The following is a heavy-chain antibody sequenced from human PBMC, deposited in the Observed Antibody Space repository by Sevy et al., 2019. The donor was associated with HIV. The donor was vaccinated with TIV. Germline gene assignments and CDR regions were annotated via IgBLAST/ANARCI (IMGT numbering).Heavy chain of an antibody. D-gene: IGHD2-8*01. CDR1: GGSISSTSYY. V-gene: IGHV4-39*01. J-gene: IGHJ4*02. CDR3: ARLGLGEILYYFDQ. Sequence: SETLSLTCTVSGGSISSTSYYWGWIRQPPGKGLEWIGNIDYSGSTSYNPPLKSRVTISVDTSKNQFSLKLRSVTAADTAVYYCARLGLGEILYYFDQWGQRTLVTVSS. CDR2: IDYSGST.